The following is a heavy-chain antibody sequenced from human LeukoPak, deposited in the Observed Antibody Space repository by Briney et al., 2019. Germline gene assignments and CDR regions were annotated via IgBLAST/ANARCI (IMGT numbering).Heavy chain of an antibody. Sequence: GGSLRLSCAASGISFSSYNMNWVRQAPGKGLEWVSSISGSSSNIYYADSVKGRFTISRDNAKNSLYLQMNSLRVEDTAVYSCARESDGDYYFDYWGQGTLVTVSS. J-gene: IGHJ4*02. CDR3: ARESDGDYYFDY. CDR2: ISGSSSNI. D-gene: IGHD4-17*01. CDR1: GISFSSYN. V-gene: IGHV3-21*01.